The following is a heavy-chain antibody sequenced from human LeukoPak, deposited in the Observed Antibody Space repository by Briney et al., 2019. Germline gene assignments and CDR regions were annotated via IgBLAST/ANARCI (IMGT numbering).Heavy chain of an antibody. CDR3: ATDKNPMIVVVMPLDY. CDR1: GFTFSSYA. D-gene: IGHD3-22*01. Sequence: GGSLRLSCAASGFTFSSYAMSWVRQAPGKGLEWVSAISGSGGSTYYADSVKGRFTISRDNSKNTLYLQMNSLRAEDTAVYYCATDKNPMIVVVMPLDYWGQGTLVTVSS. V-gene: IGHV3-23*01. CDR2: ISGSGGST. J-gene: IGHJ4*02.